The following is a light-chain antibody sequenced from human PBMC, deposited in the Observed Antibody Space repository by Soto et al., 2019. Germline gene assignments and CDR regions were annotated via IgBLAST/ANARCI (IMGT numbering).Light chain of an antibody. V-gene: IGLV2-14*01. Sequence: QSVLTQPASVSGSPGQSIAISCTGTSSDIGGYNYVSWYQQHPGRAPKLIIFEVSNRPSGVSNRFSGSKSGNTASLTISGLQPEDEADYYCLSYASSNTLLFGGGTQLTVL. J-gene: IGLJ2*01. CDR1: SSDIGGYNY. CDR3: LSYASSNTLL. CDR2: EVS.